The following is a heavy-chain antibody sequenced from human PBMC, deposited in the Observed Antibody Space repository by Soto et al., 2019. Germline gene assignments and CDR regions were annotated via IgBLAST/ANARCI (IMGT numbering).Heavy chain of an antibody. Sequence: EVQLVESGGGLVQPGRSLRLSCAASGFAFDDYTMHWVRQVPGKGLEWVSGINWNSDTVGYADSVKGRFTISRDNARNSLYLQMDSLRAEDTAVYYCAKTMAVVVMTDAFDIWGQGTMVTVSS. D-gene: IGHD3-22*01. CDR1: GFAFDDYT. V-gene: IGHV3-9*01. J-gene: IGHJ3*02. CDR3: AKTMAVVVMTDAFDI. CDR2: INWNSDTV.